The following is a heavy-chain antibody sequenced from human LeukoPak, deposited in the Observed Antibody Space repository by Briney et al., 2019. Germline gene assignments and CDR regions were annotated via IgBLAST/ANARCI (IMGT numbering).Heavy chain of an antibody. J-gene: IGHJ4*02. CDR3: ARGEVTTYYIDY. CDR1: GGSISSGDYC. CDR2: IYYSGST. V-gene: IGHV4-30-4*08. Sequence: PSETLSLTCTVSGGSISSGDYCWSWIRQPPGKGLEWIGYIYYSGSTYYNPSLKSRVTMSVDTSKNQFSLKLSSVTAADTAVYYCARGEVTTYYIDYWGQGTLVTVSS. D-gene: IGHD4-11*01.